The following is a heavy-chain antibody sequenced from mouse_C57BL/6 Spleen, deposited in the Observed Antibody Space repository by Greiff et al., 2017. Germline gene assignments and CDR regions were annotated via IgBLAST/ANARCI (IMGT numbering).Heavy chain of an antibody. J-gene: IGHJ2*01. Sequence: VQLQQSGAELVRPGASVKLSCTASGFNIKDYYMHWVKQRPEQGLEWIGRLDPEDGDTEYAPKFPGKATMTADTSSNTAYLQLSSLTSEDTAVYYCTTRGVLYGLYYFDYWGQGTTLTVSS. CDR1: GFNIKDYY. D-gene: IGHD2-12*01. V-gene: IGHV14-1*01. CDR3: TTRGVLYGLYYFDY. CDR2: LDPEDGDT.